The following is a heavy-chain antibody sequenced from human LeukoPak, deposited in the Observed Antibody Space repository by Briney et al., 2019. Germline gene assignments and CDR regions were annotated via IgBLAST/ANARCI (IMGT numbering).Heavy chain of an antibody. V-gene: IGHV3-23*01. Sequence: GGSLRLTCAASGFTFSSYAMSWVRQAPGKGLEWVSAISGSGGSTYYADSVKGRFTISRDNSKNTLYLQMNSLRAEDTAVYYCAKSVAVATSGGYWGQGTLVTVSS. CDR2: ISGSGGST. CDR1: GFTFSSYA. CDR3: AKSVAVATSGGY. J-gene: IGHJ4*02. D-gene: IGHD6-19*01.